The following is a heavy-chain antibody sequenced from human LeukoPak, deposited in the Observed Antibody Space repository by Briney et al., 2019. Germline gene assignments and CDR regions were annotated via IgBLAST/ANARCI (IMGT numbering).Heavy chain of an antibody. D-gene: IGHD3-22*01. CDR1: GFTFSNYW. Sequence: GGSLRLSCAASGFTFSNYWMHWVRQAPGKGLVWVSRINSDGINTSYADSVKGRFTISRDNAKNTLNLQMNSLRAEDTAVYYCASQIYYYDSSGINYFDYWGQGTLVTVSS. CDR3: ASQIYYYDSSGINYFDY. J-gene: IGHJ4*02. V-gene: IGHV3-74*01. CDR2: INSDGINT.